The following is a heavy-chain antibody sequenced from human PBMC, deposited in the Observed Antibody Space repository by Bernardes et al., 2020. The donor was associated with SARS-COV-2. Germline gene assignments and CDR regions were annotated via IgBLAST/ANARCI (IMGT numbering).Heavy chain of an antibody. Sequence: GGSLRLSCAASGFTFSTFVMNWVRQAPGKGLECLSYISTSDGTIYYADSVKGRFTISRDNAKNSLYLQMNSLRAEDTAVYYCARVSSSGIDYWGQGTLVTVSS. V-gene: IGHV3-48*03. CDR3: ARVSSSGIDY. CDR1: GFTFSTFV. CDR2: ISTSDGTI. J-gene: IGHJ4*02. D-gene: IGHD6-13*01.